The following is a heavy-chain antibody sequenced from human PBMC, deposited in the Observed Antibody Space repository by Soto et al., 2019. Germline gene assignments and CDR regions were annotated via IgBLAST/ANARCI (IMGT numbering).Heavy chain of an antibody. CDR1: GGSFSGYY. CDR2: INHSGST. D-gene: IGHD6-19*01. V-gene: IGHV4-34*01. CDR3: ARGHWGIAVAGYGGGFDY. J-gene: IGHJ4*02. Sequence: QVQLQQWGAGLLKPSETLSLTCAVYGGSFSGYYWSWIRQPPGKGLEWIGEINHSGSTNYNPSLKSRVTISVDTSRNQFSLKLSSVTAADPAVYYCARGHWGIAVAGYGGGFDYWGQGTLVTVSS.